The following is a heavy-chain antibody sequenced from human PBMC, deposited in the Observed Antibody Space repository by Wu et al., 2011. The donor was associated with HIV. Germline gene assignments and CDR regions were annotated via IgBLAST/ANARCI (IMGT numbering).Heavy chain of an antibody. Sequence: QVQLVQSGAEVKKPGASVKVSCKASGYTFTAYYMHWLRQAPGQGLEWMGWINPHSGGTNFAQKFQGRVTMTRDTSITTAYMELSRLRSDDTAVYYCARDPYSSLFYYYYFMDVWGKGTTVTVSS. CDR3: ARDPYSSLFYYYYFMDV. CDR2: INPHSGGT. J-gene: IGHJ6*03. D-gene: IGHD6-13*01. CDR1: GYTFTAYY. V-gene: IGHV1-2*02.